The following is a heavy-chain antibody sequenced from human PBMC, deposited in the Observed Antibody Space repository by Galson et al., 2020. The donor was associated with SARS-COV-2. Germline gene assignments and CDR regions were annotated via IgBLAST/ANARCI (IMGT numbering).Heavy chain of an antibody. V-gene: IGHV3-30*04. CDR3: ARVGNGGYRGPFDY. Sequence: GASLKISCAASGFTFSSYAMHWVRQAPGKGLEWVAVISYDGSNKYYADSVKGRFTIPRDNSKNTLYLQMNSLRAEDTAVYYCARVGNGGYRGPFDYWGQGTLVTVSS. CDR1: GFTFSSYA. D-gene: IGHD5-12*01. J-gene: IGHJ4*02. CDR2: ISYDGSNK.